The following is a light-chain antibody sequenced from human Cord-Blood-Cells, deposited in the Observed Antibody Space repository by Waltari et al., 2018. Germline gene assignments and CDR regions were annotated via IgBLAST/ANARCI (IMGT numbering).Light chain of an antibody. J-gene: IGLJ2*01. Sequence: QSALTQPPSVSASPGPSITLPCTGTSSHVGGYNNVSWYQQPPGKAPNLIIYDVSNRPSGVSNRFSGSKSGNTASLTISGLQAEDEADYYCSSYTSSSTPVVFGGGTKLTVL. CDR2: DVS. CDR1: SSHVGGYNN. CDR3: SSYTSSSTPVV. V-gene: IGLV2-14*01.